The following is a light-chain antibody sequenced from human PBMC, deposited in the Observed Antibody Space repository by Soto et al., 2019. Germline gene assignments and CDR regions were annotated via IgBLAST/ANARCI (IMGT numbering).Light chain of an antibody. CDR1: SSNIGRNS. J-gene: IGLJ2*01. CDR2: VNN. V-gene: IGLV1-44*01. Sequence: QSVLIQPPSASGTPGQRVTISCSGSSSNIGRNSVNWYQQLPGTAPRLVIYVNNQRPSGVSARFSGSRSGTTASLAISGLQAEDEADSYCAAWDDSLSVVFGGGTKLTVL. CDR3: AAWDDSLSVV.